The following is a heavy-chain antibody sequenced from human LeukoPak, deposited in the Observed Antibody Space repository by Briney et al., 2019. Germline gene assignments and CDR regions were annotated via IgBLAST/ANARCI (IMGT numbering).Heavy chain of an antibody. V-gene: IGHV4-59*01. J-gene: IGHJ4*02. CDR2: VYYTGST. D-gene: IGHD3-22*01. Sequence: SETLSLTCSVSGGSISNYYWSWIRQPPGKGLEWIGYVYYTGSTNYNPSLKSRVTTSVDTSKNQFSLKLGSVTAADTAVYYCARILYDSSGYLMDYWGQGTLVTVSS. CDR3: ARILYDSSGYLMDY. CDR1: GGSISNYY.